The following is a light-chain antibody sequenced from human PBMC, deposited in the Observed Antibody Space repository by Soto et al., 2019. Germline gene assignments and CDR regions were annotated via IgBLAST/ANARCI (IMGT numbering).Light chain of an antibody. J-gene: IGKJ4*01. Sequence: EIVLTQSPATLSLSPGERAPLSCRASQSVSSYLAWYQQKPGQAPRLLMYDASNRATGIPARFSGSGSGTDFTLTISSLEPEDFALYYCQQRGNWPPTFGGGTKVEIK. CDR1: QSVSSY. CDR3: QQRGNWPPT. V-gene: IGKV3-11*01. CDR2: DAS.